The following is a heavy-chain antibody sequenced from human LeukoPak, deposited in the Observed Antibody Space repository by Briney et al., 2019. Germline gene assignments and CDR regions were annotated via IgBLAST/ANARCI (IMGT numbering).Heavy chain of an antibody. V-gene: IGHV7-4-1*02. CDR3: ARGRSDSYRVFDI. Sequence: GASVKVSCKASGHTFTGYYMHWVRQAPGQGLEWMGWINTNTGNPTYAQGFTGRFVFSLDTSVSTAYLQISSLKAEDTAVYYCARGRSDSYRVFDIWGQGTMVTVSS. D-gene: IGHD1-26*01. J-gene: IGHJ3*02. CDR1: GHTFTGYY. CDR2: INTNTGNP.